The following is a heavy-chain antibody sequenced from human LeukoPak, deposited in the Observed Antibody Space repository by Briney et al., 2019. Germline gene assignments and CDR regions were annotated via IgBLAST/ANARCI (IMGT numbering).Heavy chain of an antibody. CDR2: INPNGGST. CDR1: GYTFITYY. Sequence: ASVKVCCKASGYTFITYYMHWVRQAPGQGLEWMGIINPNGGSTSYAQKFQGRVTMTRDMSTSTVYMELSSLRSEDTAVYYCTRGARRSASGDYFDYWGQGTLVTVSS. CDR3: TRGARRSASGDYFDY. D-gene: IGHD6-25*01. V-gene: IGHV1-46*01. J-gene: IGHJ4*02.